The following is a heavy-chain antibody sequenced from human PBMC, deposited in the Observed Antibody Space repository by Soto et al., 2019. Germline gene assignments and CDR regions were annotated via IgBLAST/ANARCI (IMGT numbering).Heavy chain of an antibody. J-gene: IGHJ3*02. V-gene: IGHV3-49*03. CDR3: TTEYYYDSSGYDAFDI. CDR2: IRSKAYGGTT. CDR1: GFTFGDYA. D-gene: IGHD3-22*01. Sequence: GGSLRLSCTASGFTFGDYAMSWFRQAPGKGLERVGFIRSKAYGGTTEYAASVKGRFTISRDDSKSIAYLQMNSLKTEDTAVYYCTTEYYYDSSGYDAFDIWGQGTMVTVSS.